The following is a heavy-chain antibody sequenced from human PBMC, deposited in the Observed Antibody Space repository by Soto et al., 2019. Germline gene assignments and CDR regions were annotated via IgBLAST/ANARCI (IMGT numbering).Heavy chain of an antibody. J-gene: IGHJ6*03. CDR2: IYYSGST. CDR3: AGGYSGYGVYYYYYMDV. D-gene: IGHD5-12*01. V-gene: IGHV4-59*01. CDR1: GGSISSYY. Sequence: SETLSLTCTVSGGSISSYYWSWIRQPPGKGLEWIGYIYYSGSTNYNPSLKSRVTISVDTSKNQFSLKLSSVTAADTAVYYCAGGYSGYGVYYYYYMDVWGKGTTVTVSS.